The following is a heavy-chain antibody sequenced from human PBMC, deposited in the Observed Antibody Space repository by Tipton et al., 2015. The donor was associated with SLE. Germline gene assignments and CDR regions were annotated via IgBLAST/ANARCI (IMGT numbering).Heavy chain of an antibody. Sequence: GLVKPSDTLSLTCAVSGYSISNNNWWGWIRQPPGKGLEWIGYVHFSGTTNSNPSLKSRVTISRDTSKNQFSLKLSSVTAADTAVYYCARVDDSSPLDDWFDPWGQGTLVTVSS. CDR1: GYSISNNNW. J-gene: IGHJ5*02. V-gene: IGHV4-28*03. CDR3: ARVDDSSPLDDWFDP. CDR2: VHFSGTT. D-gene: IGHD6-13*01.